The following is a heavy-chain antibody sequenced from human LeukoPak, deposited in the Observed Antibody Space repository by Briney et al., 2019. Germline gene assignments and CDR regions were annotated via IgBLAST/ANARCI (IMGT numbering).Heavy chain of an antibody. CDR1: GGSISSYY. D-gene: IGHD6-19*01. V-gene: IGHV4-39*01. CDR3: ASSGWYENRVGY. CDR2: IYYSGST. J-gene: IGHJ4*02. Sequence: SETLSLTCTVSGGSISSYYWGWIRQPPGKGLESIGSIYYSGSTYYNPSLKSRVTISVDTSKNQFSLRLSSVTAADTAVYYCASSGWYENRVGYWGQGTLVTVSS.